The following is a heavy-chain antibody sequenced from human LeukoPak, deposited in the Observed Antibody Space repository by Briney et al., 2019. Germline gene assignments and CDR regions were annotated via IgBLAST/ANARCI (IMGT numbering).Heavy chain of an antibody. CDR1: GGSISSGDYY. V-gene: IGHV4-30-4*01. CDR3: ARHGTGGYSSSWYED. Sequence: PSQTLSLTCTVSGGSISSGDYYWNWIRQPPGKGLEWIGYIYYSGSTYYNPSLKSRVTISVDTSKNQFSLKLSSVTAADTAVYYCARHGTGGYSSSWYEDWGQGTLVTVSS. D-gene: IGHD6-13*01. J-gene: IGHJ4*02. CDR2: IYYSGST.